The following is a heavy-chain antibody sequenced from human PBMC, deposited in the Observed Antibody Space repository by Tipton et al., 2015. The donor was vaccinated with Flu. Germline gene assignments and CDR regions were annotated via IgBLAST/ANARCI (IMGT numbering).Heavy chain of an antibody. CDR1: GGSVGSPYC. V-gene: IGHV4-38-2*02. CDR2: VSSSGST. D-gene: IGHD3-22*01. J-gene: IGHJ4*02. CDR3: ARDGDRRDYFVHYYFDS. Sequence: TLSLTCSVSGGSVGSPYCWGWVRQPPGKGLQWIGRVSSSGSTTYSPALKSRGTMSVDRSRNQFSLNLSSVTAADSAVYFCARDGDRRDYFVHYYFDSWGQGALVTVSS.